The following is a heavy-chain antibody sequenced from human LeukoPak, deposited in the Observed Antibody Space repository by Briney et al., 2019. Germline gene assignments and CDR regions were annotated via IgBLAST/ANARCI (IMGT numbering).Heavy chain of an antibody. CDR3: ARASSYDFWSGYYLDY. J-gene: IGHJ4*02. CDR2: IYYSGST. Sequence: SETLSLTCTVSGGSISSHYWSWIRQPPGEGLERIGYIYYSGSTNYNPSLKSRVTISVDTSKNQFSLKLSSVTAADTAVYYCARASSYDFWSGYYLDYWGQGTLVTVSS. CDR1: GGSISSHY. D-gene: IGHD3-3*01. V-gene: IGHV4-59*11.